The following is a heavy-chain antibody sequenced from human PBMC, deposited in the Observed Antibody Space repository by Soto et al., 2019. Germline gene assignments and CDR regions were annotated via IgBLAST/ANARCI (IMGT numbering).Heavy chain of an antibody. CDR1: GDSVSSGSYH. CDR2: IYYRGST. CDR3: ARGLDYVGFDY. Sequence: SETLSLTCIVSGDSVSSGSYHWSWIRQPPGKGLEWIGYIYYRGSTNYNPSLESRVTISVDTSRNQFSLKVNSVTAADTAVYYCARGLDYVGFDYWGQGTLVTVS. D-gene: IGHD4-17*01. J-gene: IGHJ4*02. V-gene: IGHV4-61*01.